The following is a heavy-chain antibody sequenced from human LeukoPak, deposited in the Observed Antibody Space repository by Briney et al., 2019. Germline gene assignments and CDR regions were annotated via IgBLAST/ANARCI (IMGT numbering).Heavy chain of an antibody. CDR1: GYTFTSYG. CDR3: ARSIAAAGTPPYYYYYYMDV. CDR2: ISAYNGNT. J-gene: IGHJ6*03. Sequence: ASVKVSCKASGYTFTSYGISWVRQAPGQGLEWMGWISAYNGNTNYAQKLQGRVTMTRNTSISTAYMELSSLRSEDTAVYYCARSIAAAGTPPYYYYYYMDVWGKGTTVTVSS. V-gene: IGHV1-18*01. D-gene: IGHD6-13*01.